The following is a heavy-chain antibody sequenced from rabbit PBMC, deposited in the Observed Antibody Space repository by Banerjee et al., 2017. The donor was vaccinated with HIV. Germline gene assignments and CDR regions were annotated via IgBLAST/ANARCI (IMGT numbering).Heavy chain of an antibody. V-gene: IGHV1S40*01. CDR2: INTSSGNT. CDR1: NSYY. Sequence: NSYYMCWVRQAPGKGLEWIACINTSSGNTVYASWAKGRFTISRTSSTTVTLQMTSLTAADTATYFCARDADIDDAFDLWGPGTLVTVS. CDR3: ARDADIDDAFDL. J-gene: IGHJ4*01. D-gene: IGHD2-1*01.